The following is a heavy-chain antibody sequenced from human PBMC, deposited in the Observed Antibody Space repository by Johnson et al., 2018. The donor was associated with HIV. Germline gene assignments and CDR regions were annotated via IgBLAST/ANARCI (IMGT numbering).Heavy chain of an antibody. CDR1: GFAFSSYA. Sequence: QVQLVESGGGLVQPGGSLRLSCTASGFAFSSYALHWVRQAPGKGLEWVAVISYDGRDAYYADSVKGRFTSSRDNSKNTLYLQMNSLRAEDTAVYYCAQDRGDGVAARRRSAFDIWGQGTMVTVPP. CDR3: AQDRGDGVAARRRSAFDI. CDR2: ISYDGRDA. V-gene: IGHV3-30*04. D-gene: IGHD6-6*01. J-gene: IGHJ3*02.